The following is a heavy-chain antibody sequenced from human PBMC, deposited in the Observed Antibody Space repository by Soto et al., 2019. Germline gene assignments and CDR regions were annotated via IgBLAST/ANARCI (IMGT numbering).Heavy chain of an antibody. CDR2: IIPIFGTA. CDR1: GGTFSSYA. Sequence: SVKVSCKASGGTFSSYAISCVRQAPGQGLEWMGGIIPIFGTANYAQKFQGRVTITADESTSTAYMELSSLRSVDTAVYYCARAQLFPAVRGYYYYYGMDVWGQGTTVTVSS. J-gene: IGHJ6*02. D-gene: IGHD6-13*01. V-gene: IGHV1-69*13. CDR3: ARAQLFPAVRGYYYYYGMDV.